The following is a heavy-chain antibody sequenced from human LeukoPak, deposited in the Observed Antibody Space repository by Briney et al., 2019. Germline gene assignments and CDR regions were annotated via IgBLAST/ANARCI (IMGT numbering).Heavy chain of an antibody. D-gene: IGHD3-9*01. J-gene: IGHJ4*02. Sequence: GGSLRLSCAASGFTFSSYWMSWVRQAPGKGLEWVANIKQDGSEKYYVDSVKGRFTISRDNAKNSLYLQMNSLRAEDTAVYYCAKGFLRYFDWLSALWGQGTLVTVSS. CDR3: AKGFLRYFDWLSAL. CDR1: GFTFSSYW. V-gene: IGHV3-7*03. CDR2: IKQDGSEK.